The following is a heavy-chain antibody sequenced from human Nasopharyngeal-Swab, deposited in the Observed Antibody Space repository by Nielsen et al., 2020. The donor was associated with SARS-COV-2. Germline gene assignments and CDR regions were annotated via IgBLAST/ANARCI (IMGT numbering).Heavy chain of an antibody. V-gene: IGHV3-21*01. D-gene: IGHD3-3*01. Sequence: GESLKISCAASGFTFNNYNFNWVRQAPGKGLKWVSSIISSSSYIYYADSVKGRFTISRDNAKNSLYLQMNSLRAEETAVYYCARDGLDYDFWSAYFMDVWGQGTTVTVSS. CDR3: ARDGLDYDFWSAYFMDV. CDR2: IISSSSYI. J-gene: IGHJ6*02. CDR1: GFTFNNYN.